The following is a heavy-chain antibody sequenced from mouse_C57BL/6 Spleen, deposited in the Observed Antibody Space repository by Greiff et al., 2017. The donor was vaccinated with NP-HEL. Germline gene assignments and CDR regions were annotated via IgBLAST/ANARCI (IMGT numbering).Heavy chain of an antibody. V-gene: IGHV1-69*01. Sequence: QVQLQQPGAELVMPGASVKLSCKASGYTFTSYWMHWVKQRPGQGLEWIGEIDPSDSYTNYNQKFKGKSTLTVDKSSSTAYMQLSSLTSEDSAVYYCASGGKNWDGWYFDVWGTGTTVTVSS. D-gene: IGHD4-1*01. J-gene: IGHJ1*03. CDR3: ASGGKNWDGWYFDV. CDR2: IDPSDSYT. CDR1: GYTFTSYW.